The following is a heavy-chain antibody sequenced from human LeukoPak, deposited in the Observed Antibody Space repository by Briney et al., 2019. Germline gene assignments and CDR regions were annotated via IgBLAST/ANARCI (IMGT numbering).Heavy chain of an antibody. D-gene: IGHD6-13*01. CDR3: AKENWYLYNNNWYKTWFDP. CDR2: IDGGGGST. J-gene: IGHJ5*02. Sequence: GGSLRLSCAASGFTFNTYNMNWVRQAPGKGLEWVSYIDGGGGSTNYADSVKGRFTISRDNSKNTLYLQMNSLRAEDTAIYYCAKENWYLYNNNWYKTWFDPWGQGTLVTVSS. V-gene: IGHV3-23*01. CDR1: GFTFNTYN.